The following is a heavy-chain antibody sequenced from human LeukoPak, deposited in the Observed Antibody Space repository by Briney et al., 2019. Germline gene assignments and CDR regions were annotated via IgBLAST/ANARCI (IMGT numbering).Heavy chain of an antibody. CDR2: IYYTGAI. V-gene: IGHV4-31*03. D-gene: IGHD3-10*01. Sequence: PSETLSLTCTVSGGSISSGGYYWTWIRQPPGEGLEWIGYIYYTGAIDYNSSLKSRLTISLDTSKNQFSLKLNSVTAADTAVYYCARDHSYYFGSGTSTLDVWGQGTAVTVSS. J-gene: IGHJ6*02. CDR3: ARDHSYYFGSGTSTLDV. CDR1: GGSISSGGYY.